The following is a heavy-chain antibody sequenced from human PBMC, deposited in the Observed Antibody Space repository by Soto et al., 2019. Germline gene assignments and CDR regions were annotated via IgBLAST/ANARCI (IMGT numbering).Heavy chain of an antibody. CDR3: AKSHLPASMPGDAFDI. V-gene: IGHV3-23*01. CDR2: ISGSGGST. CDR1: GFTFSSYA. D-gene: IGHD2-2*01. J-gene: IGHJ3*02. Sequence: GGSLRLSCAASGFTFSSYAMSWVRQAPGKGLEWVSAISGSGGSTYYADSVKGRFTISRDNSKNTLYLQMNSLRAEDTAVYYCAKSHLPASMPGDAFDIWGQGTMVTVSS.